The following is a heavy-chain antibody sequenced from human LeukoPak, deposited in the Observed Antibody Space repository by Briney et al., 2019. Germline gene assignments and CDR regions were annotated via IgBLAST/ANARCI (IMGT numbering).Heavy chain of an antibody. CDR1: GYTFTSYD. Sequence: ASVKVSCKASGYTFTSYDINWVRQATGQGLEWMGWMNPNSGNTGYAQKFQGRVTITGNTSISTAYMELSSLRSEDTAVYYCARLGEDYYDSSGLNPWGQGTLVTVSS. J-gene: IGHJ5*02. D-gene: IGHD3-22*01. CDR2: MNPNSGNT. CDR3: ARLGEDYYDSSGLNP. V-gene: IGHV1-8*03.